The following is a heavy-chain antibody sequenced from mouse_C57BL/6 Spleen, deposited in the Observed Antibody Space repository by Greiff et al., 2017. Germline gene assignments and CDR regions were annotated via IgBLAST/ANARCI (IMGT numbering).Heavy chain of an antibody. V-gene: IGHV1-39*01. Sequence: VQLQQSGPELVKPGASVKISCKASGYSFTDYHMNWVKQSNGKSLEWIGVINPNYGSTSYNQKFKGKATLTVDQSSSTAYMQLNSLTSGDSAVYYCASAYGSSQCYFDYWGQGTTLTVSS. J-gene: IGHJ2*01. CDR3: ASAYGSSQCYFDY. CDR1: GYSFTDYH. CDR2: INPNYGST. D-gene: IGHD1-1*01.